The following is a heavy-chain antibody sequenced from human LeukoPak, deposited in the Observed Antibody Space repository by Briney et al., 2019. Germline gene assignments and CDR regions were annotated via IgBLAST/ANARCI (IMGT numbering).Heavy chain of an antibody. D-gene: IGHD2-21*02. CDR2: ISSSSSTI. CDR3: ARDPAYCGGDCYSGDAFDI. J-gene: IGHJ3*02. V-gene: IGHV3-48*04. CDR1: GFTFSSYS. Sequence: GGSLRLSCAASGFTFSSYSMNWVRQAPGKGLEWVSYISSSSSTIYYADSVKGRFTISRDNAKNSLYLQMNSLRAEDTAVYYCARDPAYCGGDCYSGDAFDIWGQGTMVTVSS.